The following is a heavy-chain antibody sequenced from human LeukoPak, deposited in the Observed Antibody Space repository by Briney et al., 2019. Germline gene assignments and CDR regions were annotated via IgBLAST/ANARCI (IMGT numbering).Heavy chain of an antibody. CDR1: GFTFSSYA. J-gene: IGHJ4*02. CDR2: ISSSSSYI. CDR3: ARTDRFLEWLPYY. V-gene: IGHV3-21*01. D-gene: IGHD3-3*01. Sequence: GGSLRLSCAASGFTFSSYAMNWVRQAPGKGLEWVSSISSSSSYIYYADSVKGRFTISRDNAKNSLYLQMNSLRAEDTAVYYCARTDRFLEWLPYYWGQGTLVTVSS.